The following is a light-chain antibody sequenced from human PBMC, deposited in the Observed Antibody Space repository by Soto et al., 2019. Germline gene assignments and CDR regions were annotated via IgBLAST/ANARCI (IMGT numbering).Light chain of an antibody. CDR3: QQTYAVPRA. CDR1: QNITDY. Sequence: DIQMTQSPSSLSASVGDRVTITCRASQNITDYLHWYQQRPGKAPKLLIYGASTLQSGVPSRFSSSGSGADFTLAISSLQPEDFATYYCQQTYAVPRAFGPGTKVGV. CDR2: GAS. V-gene: IGKV1-39*01. J-gene: IGKJ3*01.